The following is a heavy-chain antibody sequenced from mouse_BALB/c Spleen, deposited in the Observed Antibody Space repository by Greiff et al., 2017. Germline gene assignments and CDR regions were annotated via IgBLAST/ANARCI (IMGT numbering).Heavy chain of an antibody. J-gene: IGHJ1*01. Sequence: EVQVVESGPGLVKPSQSLSLTCSVTGYSITSGYYWNWIRQFPGNKLEWMGYISYDGSNNYNPSLKNRISITRDTSKNQFFLKLNSVTTEDTATYYCARGLGRYFDVWGAGTTVTVSS. CDR1: GYSITSGYY. D-gene: IGHD4-1*01. CDR3: ARGLGRYFDV. V-gene: IGHV3-6*02. CDR2: ISYDGSN.